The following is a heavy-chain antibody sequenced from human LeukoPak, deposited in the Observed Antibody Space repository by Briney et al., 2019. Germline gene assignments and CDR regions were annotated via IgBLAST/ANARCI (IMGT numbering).Heavy chain of an antibody. CDR2: IIPIFGTA. CDR1: GYTFTSYG. CDR3: ARGVTVSYYYYYMDV. J-gene: IGHJ6*03. Sequence: GASVNVSCKASGYTFTSYGISWVRQAPGQGLEWMGGIIPIFGTANCAQKFQGRVTITTDESTSTAYMELSSLRSEDTAVYYCARGVTVSYYYYYMDVWGKGTTVTVSS. D-gene: IGHD3-10*01. V-gene: IGHV1-69*05.